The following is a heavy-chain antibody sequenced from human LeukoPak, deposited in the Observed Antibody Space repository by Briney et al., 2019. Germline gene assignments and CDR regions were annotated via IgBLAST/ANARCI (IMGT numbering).Heavy chain of an antibody. D-gene: IGHD3-16*02. J-gene: IGHJ4*02. Sequence: GGSLRLSCAASGFTFSDYYMGWIRQAPGKGLEWVSYISSSSSYINYADSVKGRFTISRDNAKNSLYLQMNSLRADDTAVYYCARERLGELSYHDYWGQGTLVTVSS. CDR1: GFTFSDYY. CDR3: ARERLGELSYHDY. V-gene: IGHV3-11*05. CDR2: ISSSSSYI.